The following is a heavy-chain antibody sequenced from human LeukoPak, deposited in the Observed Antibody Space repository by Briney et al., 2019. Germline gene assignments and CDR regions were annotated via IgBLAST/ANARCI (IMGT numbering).Heavy chain of an antibody. J-gene: IGHJ4*02. CDR3: ARDCQYCSNTNCRCC. D-gene: IGHD2-2*01. Sequence: GGSLRLSCAASGFTFSGSAMHWVRQASGKGLEWVGRIRSKANSYATAYAASVKGRFTISRDDSKNTAYLQMNSLRAEDTAVYYCARDCQYCSNTNCRCCWGQGTLVTVSS. CDR1: GFTFSGSA. CDR2: IRSKANSYAT. V-gene: IGHV3-73*01.